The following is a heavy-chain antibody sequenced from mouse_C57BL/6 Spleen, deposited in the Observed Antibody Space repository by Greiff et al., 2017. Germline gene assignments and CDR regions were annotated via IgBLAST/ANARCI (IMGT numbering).Heavy chain of an antibody. CDR2: INPSSGYT. Sequence: QVQLQQSGAELAKPGASVKLSCKASGYTFTSYWMPWVKQRPGQGLEWIGYINPSSGYTKYNQKFKDKATLTADKSSSTAYMQLSSLTYVDSAVYYCARSAFITTVVDWYFDVWGTGTTLTVSS. CDR3: ARSAFITTVVDWYFDV. CDR1: GYTFTSYW. V-gene: IGHV1-7*01. J-gene: IGHJ1*03. D-gene: IGHD1-1*01.